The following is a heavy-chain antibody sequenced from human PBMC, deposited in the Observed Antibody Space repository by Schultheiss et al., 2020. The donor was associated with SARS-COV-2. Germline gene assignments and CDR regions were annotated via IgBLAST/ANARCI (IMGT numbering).Heavy chain of an antibody. J-gene: IGHJ4*02. CDR1: GFTFSSYS. CDR3: ARDQGDGYNFSFDY. D-gene: IGHD5-24*01. Sequence: GGSLRLSCAASGFTFSSYSMNWVRQAPGKGLEWVSSISSSSSYIYYADSVKGRFTISRDNAKNSLYLQMNSLRAEDTAVYYCARDQGDGYNFSFDYWGQGTLVTVSS. CDR2: ISSSSSYI. V-gene: IGHV3-21*01.